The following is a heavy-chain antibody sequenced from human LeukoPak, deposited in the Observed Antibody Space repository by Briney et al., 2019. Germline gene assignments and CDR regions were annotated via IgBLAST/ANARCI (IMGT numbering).Heavy chain of an antibody. CDR1: GFTFDDYG. CDR2: INWNGGST. Sequence: PGGSLILSCAASGFTFDDYGMSRVRQAPGKGLEWVSGINWNGGSTGYADSVKGRFTISRDNAKNSLYLQMNSLRAEDTALYYCARDPDGMLDYWGQGTLVTVSS. J-gene: IGHJ4*02. D-gene: IGHD2-8*01. V-gene: IGHV3-20*04. CDR3: ARDPDGMLDY.